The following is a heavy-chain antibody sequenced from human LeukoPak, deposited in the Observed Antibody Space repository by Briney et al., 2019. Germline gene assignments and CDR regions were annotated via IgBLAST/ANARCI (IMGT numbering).Heavy chain of an antibody. CDR1: GCTFSSYA. J-gene: IGHJ5*02. CDR2: IIPIFGTA. V-gene: IGHV1-69*05. D-gene: IGHD1-7*01. Sequence: GASVKVSCKASGCTFSSYAISWVRQAPGQGLEWMGRIIPIFGTANYAQQFQGRVTITTDESTSTVYMELRSLRSNVTAVYYCVLEGNWNYIARLGITGFDPWGQGTLVTVSS. CDR3: VLEGNWNYIARLGITGFDP.